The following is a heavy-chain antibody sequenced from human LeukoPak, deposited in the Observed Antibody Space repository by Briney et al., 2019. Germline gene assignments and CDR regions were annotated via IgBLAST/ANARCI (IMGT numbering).Heavy chain of an antibody. V-gene: IGHV1-8*01. CDR2: MNPNSGNT. CDR1: GYSFTSYD. J-gene: IGHJ4*02. Sequence: GASVTVSCTASGYSFTSYDINWVRQATGQGLEWVGSMNPNSGNTDYAQKLQGRITMTRSTSISTAYMELSSLRSEDTAVYYCARGDYWGQGTLVTVSS. CDR3: ARGDY.